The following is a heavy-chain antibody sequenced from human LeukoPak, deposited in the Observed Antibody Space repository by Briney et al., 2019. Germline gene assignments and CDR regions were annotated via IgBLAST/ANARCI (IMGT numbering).Heavy chain of an antibody. CDR1: GFTFSDYY. Sequence: GGSLRLSCAASGFTFSDYYMSWIRQAPGKGLERVSYISSSGSTIYYADSVKGRFTISRDNAKNSLYLQMNSLRAEDTAVYYCARDPSNYYYYGMDVWGQGTTVTVSS. CDR3: ARDPSNYYYYGMDV. V-gene: IGHV3-11*01. CDR2: ISSSGSTI. J-gene: IGHJ6*02.